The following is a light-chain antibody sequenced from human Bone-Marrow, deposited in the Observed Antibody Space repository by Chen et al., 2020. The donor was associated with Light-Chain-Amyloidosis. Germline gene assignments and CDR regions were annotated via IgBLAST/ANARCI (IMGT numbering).Light chain of an antibody. Sequence: DILITQTPLSMSVTPGQPASISCKSSQTLLHKNGKTYLYWYVQKSGQPPHLLMYEVSNRFSGVPLRFSGSGSGTDFTLEISRVEAEDAGIYFCMQSKHLPYPFGPGTRLEIK. CDR1: QTLLHKNGKTY. J-gene: IGKJ2*01. CDR2: EVS. V-gene: IGKV2D-29*01. CDR3: MQSKHLPYP.